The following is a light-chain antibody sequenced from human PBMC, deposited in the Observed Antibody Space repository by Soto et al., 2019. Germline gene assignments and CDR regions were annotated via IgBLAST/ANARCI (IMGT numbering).Light chain of an antibody. V-gene: IGKV1-39*01. CDR2: SAS. CDR1: QSIRSY. CDR3: QQSYSAPWT. J-gene: IGKJ1*01. Sequence: DIRMTQSPSSLSASVGDRVTITCRASQSIRSYLNWYHQQPGKAPKLLIYSASTLQSGVPSRFSGSGSGTDFTLTINSLQPEDFAPYFCQQSYSAPWTFGQGTKVDIK.